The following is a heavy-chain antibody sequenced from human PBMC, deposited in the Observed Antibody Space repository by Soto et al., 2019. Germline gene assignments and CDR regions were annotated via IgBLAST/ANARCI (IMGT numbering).Heavy chain of an antibody. Sequence: ASVKVSCKASGYTFTIYGISWVRQAPGQGLEWMGWISAYNGNTNYAQKLQGRVTMTTDTSTSTAYMELRSLRSGDTAVYYCARARGCSGGSCTLYYYYGMDVWGQGTTVTVAS. J-gene: IGHJ6*02. CDR3: ARARGCSGGSCTLYYYYGMDV. V-gene: IGHV1-18*01. CDR2: ISAYNGNT. CDR1: GYTFTIYG. D-gene: IGHD2-15*01.